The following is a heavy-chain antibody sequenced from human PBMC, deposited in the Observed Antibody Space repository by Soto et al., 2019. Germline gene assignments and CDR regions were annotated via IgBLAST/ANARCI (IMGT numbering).Heavy chain of an antibody. D-gene: IGHD3-10*01. CDR3: AREHYGSGKVFDY. Sequence: QVQLVQSGAEVKKPGASVKVSCKASGYTFTGYYIHWVRQAPGQGLEWMGWINPNNGGTNYAQNFQGWVTMTRDTSISTAYMEVTRLKSDDTDVYYCAREHYGSGKVFDYWGPGTLVTVSS. V-gene: IGHV1-2*04. CDR2: INPNNGGT. J-gene: IGHJ4*02. CDR1: GYTFTGYY.